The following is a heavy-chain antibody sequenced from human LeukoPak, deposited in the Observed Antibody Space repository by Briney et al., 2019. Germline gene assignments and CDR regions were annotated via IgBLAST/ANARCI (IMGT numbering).Heavy chain of an antibody. J-gene: IGHJ4*02. V-gene: IGHV4-59*04. Sequence: PSETLSLTCTVSGGSISSYYWSWIRQPPGKGLEWIGNIHNSESTYYNPSLKSRVTMSVDTSKNQFSLKLSSVTAADTAVYYCARQVTFGYAFAYYFDYWARDPWSPSPQ. CDR3: ARQVTFGYAFAYYFDY. CDR1: GGSISSYY. D-gene: IGHD3-9*01. CDR2: IHNSEST.